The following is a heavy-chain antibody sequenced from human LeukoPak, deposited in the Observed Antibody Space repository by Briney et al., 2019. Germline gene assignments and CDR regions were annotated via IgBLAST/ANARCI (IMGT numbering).Heavy chain of an antibody. V-gene: IGHV4-39*07. CDR1: GGSISSSDSY. CDR3: ARAPTRGYSYGFYYYYYGMDV. Sequence: SETLSLTCTVSGGSISSSDSYWAWARQPPGKGREGIGEINHSGSTNYNPSLKSRVTISVDTSKNQFSLKLSSVTAADTAVYYCARAPTRGYSYGFYYYYYGMDVWGQGTTVTVSS. D-gene: IGHD5-18*01. J-gene: IGHJ6*02. CDR2: INHSGST.